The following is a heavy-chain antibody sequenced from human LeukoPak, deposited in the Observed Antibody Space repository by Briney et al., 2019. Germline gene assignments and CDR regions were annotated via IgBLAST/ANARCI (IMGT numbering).Heavy chain of an antibody. D-gene: IGHD3-10*01. Sequence: PGESLRLSCAASGFTFTTYWMSWVRQAPGKGLEWVANIKQDGTEKYYVDSVKGRFTISRDNAKNTLYLQMNSLRAEDTAMYYCVRDGGRLNFGNGASFDYWGQGTLVTVSS. CDR3: VRDGGRLNFGNGASFDY. CDR1: GFTFTTYW. CDR2: IKQDGTEK. V-gene: IGHV3-7*01. J-gene: IGHJ4*02.